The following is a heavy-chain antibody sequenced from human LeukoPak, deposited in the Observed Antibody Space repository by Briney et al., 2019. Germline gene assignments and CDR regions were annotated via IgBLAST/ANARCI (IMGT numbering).Heavy chain of an antibody. CDR2: ISSSGSTI. V-gene: IGHV3-48*03. CDR1: GFTFSSYE. J-gene: IGHJ4*02. CDR3: ARSYIVATTLGY. Sequence: QTGGSLRLSCAASGFTFSSYEMNWVRQAPGKGLEWVSYISSSGSTIYYADSVKGRFTISGDNAKNSLYLQMNSLRAEDTAVYYCARSYIVATTLGYWGQGTLVTVSS. D-gene: IGHD5-12*01.